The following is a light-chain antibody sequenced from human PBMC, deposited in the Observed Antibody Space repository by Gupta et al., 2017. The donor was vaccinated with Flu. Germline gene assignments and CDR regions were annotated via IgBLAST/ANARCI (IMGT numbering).Light chain of an antibody. Sequence: QSALTQPASVSGSPGQSIIISCTGTRSDVGGYNYDSWCQQHPGKAPKLMIYEVNNRPSGISNRFSGSKSGNTASLTISGLQAEDEADYYCAAYSSTSTPYVYGAGTKVTVL. J-gene: IGLJ1*01. V-gene: IGLV2-14*01. CDR1: RSDVGGYNY. CDR3: AAYSSTSTPYV. CDR2: EVN.